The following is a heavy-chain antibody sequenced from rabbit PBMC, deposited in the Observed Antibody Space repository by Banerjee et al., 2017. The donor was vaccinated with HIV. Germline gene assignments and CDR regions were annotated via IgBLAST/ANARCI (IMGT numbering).Heavy chain of an antibody. CDR3: ARSDAGSAAYSAGGFYFNL. J-gene: IGHJ4*01. Sequence: QEQLEESGRGLVKPGGTLTLTCTASEFSFSSTYYMCWVRQAPGKGLEWIACIYTAGGKTFYASWAEGRFTISKTSSTTVTLQMTSLTGADTATYFCARSDAGSAAYSAGGFYFNLWGPGTLVTVS. CDR2: IYTAGGKT. V-gene: IGHV1S45*01. D-gene: IGHD7-1*01. CDR1: EFSFSSTYY.